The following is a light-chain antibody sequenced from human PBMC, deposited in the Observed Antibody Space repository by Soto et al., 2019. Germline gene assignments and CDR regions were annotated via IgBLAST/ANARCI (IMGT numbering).Light chain of an antibody. CDR1: SSDVGGYKY. CDR3: SSYAGRNTWV. V-gene: IGLV2-8*01. J-gene: IGLJ3*02. CDR2: EVS. Sequence: QSVLTQPPSASGSPGQSVTISCTGTSSDVGGYKYVSWYQQHPGKAPKLMIFEVSRRPSGVPDRFSGSKSGNTASLTVSGLQAEDEADYYCSSYAGRNTWVFGGGTKLT.